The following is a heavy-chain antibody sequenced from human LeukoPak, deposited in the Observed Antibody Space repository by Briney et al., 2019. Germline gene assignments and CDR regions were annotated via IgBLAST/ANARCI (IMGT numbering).Heavy chain of an antibody. CDR1: GGSISSSNW. V-gene: IGHV4-4*02. CDR3: AMGSYGHFDY. D-gene: IGHD5-18*01. J-gene: IGHJ4*02. Sequence: SETLSLTCTVSGGSISSSNWWSWVRQPPGKGLEWIGYIYYSGSTNYNPSLKSRVTISVDTSKNQFSLKLRSVTAADTAVYYCAMGSYGHFDYWGQGTLVTVSS. CDR2: IYYSGST.